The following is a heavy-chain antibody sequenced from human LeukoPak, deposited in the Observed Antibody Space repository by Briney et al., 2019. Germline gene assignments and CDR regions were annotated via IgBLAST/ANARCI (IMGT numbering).Heavy chain of an antibody. CDR3: GRGYTSRLDY. CDR1: GFTFSSYA. D-gene: IGHD5-18*01. V-gene: IGHV3-30-3*01. CDR2: ISYDGSNK. Sequence: GRSLRLSCAASGFTFSSYAMHWVRQAPGKGLEWVAVISYDGSNKYYADSVKGRFTISRDNSKNTLYLQMNSLRAEDTAVYYCGRGYTSRLDYWGQGTLVTVSS. J-gene: IGHJ4*02.